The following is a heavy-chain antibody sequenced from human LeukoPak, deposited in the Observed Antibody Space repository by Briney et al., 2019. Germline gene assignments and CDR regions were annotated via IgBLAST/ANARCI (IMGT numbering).Heavy chain of an antibody. CDR2: ISWDGGST. CDR3: AKVRDRGPYYYYYMDV. D-gene: IGHD2-15*01. V-gene: IGHV3-43D*03. CDR1: GFTFDDYA. Sequence: GGSLRLSCAASGFTFDDYAMHWVRQAPRKGLEWVSLISWDGGSTYYADSVKGRFTISRDNSKNSLYLQMNSLRAEDTALYYCAKVRDRGPYYYYYMDVWGKGTTVTVSS. J-gene: IGHJ6*03.